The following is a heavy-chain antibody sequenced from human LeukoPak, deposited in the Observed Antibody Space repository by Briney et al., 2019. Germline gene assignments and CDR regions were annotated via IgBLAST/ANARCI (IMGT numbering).Heavy chain of an antibody. CDR2: IIPIFGTA. CDR1: GYTFTGYY. J-gene: IGHJ3*02. V-gene: IGHV1-69*13. D-gene: IGHD5-18*01. CDR3: ARGLYDSNGGI. Sequence: ASVKVSCKASGYTFTGYYMHWVRQAPGQGLEWMGGIIPIFGTANYAQKFQGRVTITADESTSTAYMELSSLRSEDTAVYYCARGLYDSNGGIWGQGTMVTVSS.